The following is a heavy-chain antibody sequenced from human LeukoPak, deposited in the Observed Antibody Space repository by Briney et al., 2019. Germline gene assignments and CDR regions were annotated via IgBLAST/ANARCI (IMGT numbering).Heavy chain of an antibody. CDR2: IWYDGSNK. CDR1: GFTFSSYG. Sequence: GRSLRLSCAASGFTFSSYGMHWVRQAPGKGLEWVAVIWYDGSNKYYADSVKGRFTISRDNSKNTLYLQMNSLRAEDTAVYYCARDRGYSGYDLDYWGQGTLVTVSS. D-gene: IGHD5-12*01. CDR3: ARDRGYSGYDLDY. V-gene: IGHV3-33*01. J-gene: IGHJ4*02.